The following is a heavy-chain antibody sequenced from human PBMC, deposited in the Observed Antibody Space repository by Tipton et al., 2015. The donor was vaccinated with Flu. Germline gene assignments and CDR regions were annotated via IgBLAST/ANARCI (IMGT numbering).Heavy chain of an antibody. V-gene: IGHV3-7*03. CDR2: IKPDGSEK. CDR1: GFTFSSYW. J-gene: IGHJ4*02. CDR3: ARAEGATIFDY. Sequence: SLRLSCVVSGFTFSSYWMSWVRQAPGKGLEWVANIKPDGSEKYYVDSVKGRFTISRDNAKNSLYLQMNSLTAEDTAVYYCARAEGATIFDYWGQGTLVTASS. D-gene: IGHD1-26*01.